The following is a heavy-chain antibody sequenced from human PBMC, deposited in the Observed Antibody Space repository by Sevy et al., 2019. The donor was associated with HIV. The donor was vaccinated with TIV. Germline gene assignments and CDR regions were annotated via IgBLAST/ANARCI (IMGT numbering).Heavy chain of an antibody. CDR3: ARGTSGYDFGDYYYYMDV. CDR1: GGTLSRYA. Sequence: ASVKVSCKTSGGTLSRYAISWGRQAPGQGLEWMGGIVPVFVTPNYAQKFQGRVNITADESTNTAYMELTSLRSEDTAVYYCARGTSGYDFGDYYYYMDVWGKGTTVTVSS. D-gene: IGHD5-12*01. V-gene: IGHV1-69*13. J-gene: IGHJ6*03. CDR2: IVPVFVTP.